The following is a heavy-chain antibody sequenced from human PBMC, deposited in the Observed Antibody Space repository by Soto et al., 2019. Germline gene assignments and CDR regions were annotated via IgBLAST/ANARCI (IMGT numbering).Heavy chain of an antibody. J-gene: IGHJ3*02. V-gene: IGHV3-30*18. D-gene: IGHD7-27*01. CDR1: GFTISSYG. Sequence: QVQLVESGGGVVQPGRSLRLSCAASGFTISSYGMHWVRQAPGKGLEWVAVISYDGSNKYYADSVKGRFTISRDNSKNTLYLQMTSLRAEDTDVYYCAKDLGHGGRGAFDIWGQGIMVTVSS. CDR2: ISYDGSNK. CDR3: AKDLGHGGRGAFDI.